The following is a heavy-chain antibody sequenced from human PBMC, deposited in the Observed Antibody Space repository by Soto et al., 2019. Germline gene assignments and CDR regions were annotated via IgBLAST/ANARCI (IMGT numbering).Heavy chain of an antibody. CDR1: IGSISSYY. D-gene: IGHD4-17*01. V-gene: IGHV4-59*01. CDR2: IYYSGST. J-gene: IGHJ3*02. Sequence: QVQLRASGPGLVKPSETLSLTCTVSIGSISSYYWSWIRQPPGKGLEWIGYIYYSGSTNYNPSLKSRVTISVDTSKNQFSLKLSSLSVADTAVYYCARQYGDYVRGAFDIWGQGTMVTVSS. CDR3: ARQYGDYVRGAFDI.